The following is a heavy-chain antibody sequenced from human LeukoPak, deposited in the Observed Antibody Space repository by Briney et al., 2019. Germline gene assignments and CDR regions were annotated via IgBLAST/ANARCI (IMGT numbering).Heavy chain of an antibody. V-gene: IGHV5-51*01. CDR3: ARSGDSSSWYLAQNWFDP. Sequence: GESLKISCKGSGYSFTSYWIGWVRQMPGKGLEWMGIIYPGDSDTRYSPSFQGQVTISADKSISTAYLQWSSLKASDTAMYYCARSGDSSSWYLAQNWFDPWGQGTLVTVSS. J-gene: IGHJ5*02. CDR2: IYPGDSDT. D-gene: IGHD6-13*01. CDR1: GYSFTSYW.